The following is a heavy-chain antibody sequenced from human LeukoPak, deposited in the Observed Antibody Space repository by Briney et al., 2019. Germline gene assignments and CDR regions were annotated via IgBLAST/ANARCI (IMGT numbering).Heavy chain of an antibody. V-gene: IGHV4-39*01. CDR1: GGSISSSSYY. D-gene: IGHD3-22*01. J-gene: IGHJ4*02. CDR3: ARQPSYDSSGYCDY. CDR2: IYYSGST. Sequence: SETLSLTCTVSGGSISSSSYYWGWIRQPPGNGLEWIGSIYYSGSTYYNPSLKSRVTISVDTSKNQFSLKLSSVTAADTAVYYCARQPSYDSSGYCDYWGQGTLVTVSS.